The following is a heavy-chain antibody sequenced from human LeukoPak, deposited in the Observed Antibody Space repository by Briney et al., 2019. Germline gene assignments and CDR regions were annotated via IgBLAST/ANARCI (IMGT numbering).Heavy chain of an antibody. CDR1: GYTFTNYA. J-gene: IGHJ6*02. Sequence: ASVKVSFTASGYTFTNYAVHWVRQAPGQRLEWMGWINAGNGNTKCSQKFQGRVTITRDTSASTAYLELSSLTSEDTAVYYCARDRRGYYYYYGMDVWGQGTTVTVSS. V-gene: IGHV1-3*01. CDR3: ARDRRGYYYYYGMDV. CDR2: INAGNGNT. D-gene: IGHD2/OR15-2a*01.